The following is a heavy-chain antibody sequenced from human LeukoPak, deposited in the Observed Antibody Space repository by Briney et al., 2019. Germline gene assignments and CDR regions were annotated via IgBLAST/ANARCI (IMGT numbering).Heavy chain of an antibody. Sequence: GGSLRLSCAASGFTFSSYGTHWVRQAPGKGLEWVAVISYDGSNKYYADSVKGRFTISRDNSKNTLYLQMNSLRAEDTAVYYCAKDPNLHGDNYFDYWGQGTLVTVSS. J-gene: IGHJ4*02. CDR3: AKDPNLHGDNYFDY. CDR2: ISYDGSNK. CDR1: GFTFSSYG. D-gene: IGHD4-17*01. V-gene: IGHV3-30*18.